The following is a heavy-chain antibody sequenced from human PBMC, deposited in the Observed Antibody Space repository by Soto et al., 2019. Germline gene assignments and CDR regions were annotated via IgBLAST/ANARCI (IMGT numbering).Heavy chain of an antibody. V-gene: IGHV4-34*01. Sequence: SETQSLTCAVYGGTFRGYYWSWIRQPPGKGLEWIGEINHSGSTNYNPSLKSRVTISVDTSKNQFSLKLSSVTAADTAVYYCARGWFGEFEYYYYYMDVWGKGTTVTVSS. CDR2: INHSGST. J-gene: IGHJ6*03. CDR3: ARGWFGEFEYYYYYMDV. CDR1: GGTFRGYY. D-gene: IGHD3-10*01.